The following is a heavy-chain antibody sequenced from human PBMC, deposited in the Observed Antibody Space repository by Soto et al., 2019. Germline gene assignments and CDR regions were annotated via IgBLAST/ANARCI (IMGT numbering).Heavy chain of an antibody. CDR3: ARQGYSSSWSNWFDP. D-gene: IGHD6-13*01. CDR2: IYRGEFAT. J-gene: IGHJ5*02. V-gene: IGHV5-51*01. CDR1: GYSFTSYC. Sequence: PGDSLKISCKGSGYSFTSYCIGWVRQIPGKGMQRMAIIYRGEFATRYSPSFQGQVTISAHKSITTAYLQWSSLKASDTAMYYCARQGYSSSWSNWFDPWGQGTLVTVSS.